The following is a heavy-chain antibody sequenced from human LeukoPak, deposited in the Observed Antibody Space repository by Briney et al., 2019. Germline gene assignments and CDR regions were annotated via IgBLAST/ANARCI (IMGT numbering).Heavy chain of an antibody. D-gene: IGHD6-13*01. CDR1: GFTFSSYA. J-gene: IGHJ4*02. V-gene: IGHV3-30-3*01. CDR3: ARSHFSIAAAGYFDY. CDR2: ISYDGSNK. Sequence: GGSLRLSCAASGFTFSSYAMRWVRLAPGKGLEWVAVISYDGSNKYYADSVKGRFTISRDNSKNTLYLQMNSLRAEDTAVYYCARSHFSIAAAGYFDYWGQGTLVTVSS.